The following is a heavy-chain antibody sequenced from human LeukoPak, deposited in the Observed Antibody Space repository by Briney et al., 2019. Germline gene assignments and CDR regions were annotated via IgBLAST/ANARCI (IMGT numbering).Heavy chain of an antibody. D-gene: IGHD6-13*01. J-gene: IGHJ4*02. CDR2: ISYDGSNK. CDR3: AKGPYSSGWYLGY. CDR1: GFTFSSYG. Sequence: GGSLRLSCAASGFTFSSYGMHWVRQAPGKGLEWVAVISYDGSNKYYADSVKGRFTISRDNSKNTLYLQMNSLRAEDTAVYYCAKGPYSSGWYLGYWGQGTLVTVSS. V-gene: IGHV3-30*18.